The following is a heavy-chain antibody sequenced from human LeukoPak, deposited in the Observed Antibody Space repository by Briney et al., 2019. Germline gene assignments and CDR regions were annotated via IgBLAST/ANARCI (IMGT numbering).Heavy chain of an antibody. CDR2: INPNSGGT. D-gene: IGHD2/OR15-2a*01. Sequence: ASVKVSCKASGYTFTGYYMHWVRQAPGQGLEWMGWINPNSGGTNYAQKFQGRVTMTRDTSISTAYMELSRLRSDDTAVYYCARTFYDTLDSDAFDFWGQGTMVIVSS. CDR3: ARTFYDTLDSDAFDF. J-gene: IGHJ3*01. CDR1: GYTFTGYY. V-gene: IGHV1-2*02.